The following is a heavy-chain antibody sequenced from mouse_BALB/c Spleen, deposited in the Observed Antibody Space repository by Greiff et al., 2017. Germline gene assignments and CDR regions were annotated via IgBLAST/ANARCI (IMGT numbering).Heavy chain of an antibody. J-gene: IGHJ3*01. CDR1: GYAFSSSW. CDR2: IYPGDGDT. V-gene: IGHV1-82*01. CDR3: ARGYRYDAWFAY. Sequence: VQLQQSGPELVKPGASVKISCKASGYAFSSSWMNWVKQRPGQGLEWIGRIYPGDGDTNYNGKFKGKATLTADKSSSTAYMQLSSLTSVDSAVYFCARGYRYDAWFAYWGQGTLVTVSA. D-gene: IGHD2-14*01.